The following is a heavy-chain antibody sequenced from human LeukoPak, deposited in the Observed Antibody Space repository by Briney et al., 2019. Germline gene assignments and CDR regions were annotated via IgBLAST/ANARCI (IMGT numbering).Heavy chain of an antibody. V-gene: IGHV4-34*01. D-gene: IGHD5-18*01. Sequence: SETLSLTCAVYGGSFSGYYWSWIRQPPGKGLEWIGEINHSGSTNYNPSLKSRVTISVDTSKNQFSLKLSSVTAADTAVYYCARGVPYGYNYWGQGTLVTVSS. CDR3: ARGVPYGYNY. CDR1: GGSFSGYY. CDR2: INHSGST. J-gene: IGHJ4*02.